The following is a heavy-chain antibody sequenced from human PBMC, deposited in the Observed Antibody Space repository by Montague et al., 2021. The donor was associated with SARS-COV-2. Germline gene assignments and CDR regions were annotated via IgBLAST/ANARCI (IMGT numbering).Heavy chain of an antibody. CDR3: ARASVTGGTLVY. Sequence: SETLSLTCAVSGDSIGNGHWWSWVRQPPGKGLEWIGEVYHTGSTNYNPSLKSRVTISVDMSNDQFSLRVTSVTAADTAVYYCARASVTGGTLVYWGQGSLVTVSS. J-gene: IGHJ4*02. D-gene: IGHD1-26*01. CDR1: GDSIGNGHW. CDR2: VYHTGST. V-gene: IGHV4-4*02.